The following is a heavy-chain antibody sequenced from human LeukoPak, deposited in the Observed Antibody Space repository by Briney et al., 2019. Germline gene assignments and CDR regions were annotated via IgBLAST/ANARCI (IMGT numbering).Heavy chain of an antibody. V-gene: IGHV1-18*01. CDR2: ISAYSGNT. J-gene: IGHJ4*02. CDR3: ARDKDYNFDN. Sequence: ASVKVSCKASGYTFTSYGISWVRQAPGQGLEWMGWISAYSGNTNYAQEFQGRVTLTTDTSTATAYMELRSLRSDDTAVYYCARDKDYNFDNWGQGTLVTVSS. D-gene: IGHD4-11*01. CDR1: GYTFTSYG.